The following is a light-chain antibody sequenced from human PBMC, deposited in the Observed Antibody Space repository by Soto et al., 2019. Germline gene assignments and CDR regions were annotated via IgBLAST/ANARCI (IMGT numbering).Light chain of an antibody. CDR2: AVS. V-gene: IGLV2-14*03. J-gene: IGLJ1*01. CDR3: ISYTDKQSYH. Sequence: QSALTQPASVSGTPGQSITISCSGTSSDIGSYNHVAWYHQFPGKSPKLMIYAVSDRSPGVSDRFSGSQSGLKASLTISGLQTEDEADYYCISYTDKQSYHFGTGSKVTVL. CDR1: SSDIGSYNH.